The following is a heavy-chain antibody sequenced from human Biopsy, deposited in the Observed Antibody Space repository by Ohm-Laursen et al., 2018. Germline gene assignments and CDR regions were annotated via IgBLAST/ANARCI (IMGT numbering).Heavy chain of an antibody. CDR1: GCSIISYY. D-gene: IGHD3-3*01. J-gene: IGHJ5*02. CDR3: ARTPRDSFWSGSYKRGLWFDP. Sequence: TLSLTCSVSGCSIISYYWTWIRQPPGKGLEWIGHVYNGGITNYNPSLKSRVTISKDTSKNQFSLQVNSVTAADTAVYYCARTPRDSFWSGSYKRGLWFDPWGQGTLVTVSS. CDR2: VYNGGIT. V-gene: IGHV4-59*01.